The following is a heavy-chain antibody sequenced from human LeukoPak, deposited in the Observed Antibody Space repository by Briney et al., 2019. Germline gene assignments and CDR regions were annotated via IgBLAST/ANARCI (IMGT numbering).Heavy chain of an antibody. Sequence: GGSLRLSCAASGFTFSSYWMHWVRQAPGKGLVGVSRINTDGSGTSNADSVKGRFTISRDNAKNTLYLQMNSLRAEDTAVYYCARDHRVTYYYGMDVWGKGTTVTVSS. D-gene: IGHD2-21*02. CDR2: INTDGSGT. CDR3: ARDHRVTYYYGMDV. J-gene: IGHJ6*04. V-gene: IGHV3-74*01. CDR1: GFTFSSYW.